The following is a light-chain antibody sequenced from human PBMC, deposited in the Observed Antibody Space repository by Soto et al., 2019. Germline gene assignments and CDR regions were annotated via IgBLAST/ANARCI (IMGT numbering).Light chain of an antibody. J-gene: IGKJ2*01. CDR1: QNVDSSY. Sequence: EIALTQSPGTLSLSPGERAILTCRASQNVDSSYFAWYQLKPGQAPRLLIYGASSRATGIPDRFSGSGSERDFTLTISRLEPEDLAVYFCQQYGSSPPYTFGQGTKLEIK. CDR2: GAS. CDR3: QQYGSSPPYT. V-gene: IGKV3-20*01.